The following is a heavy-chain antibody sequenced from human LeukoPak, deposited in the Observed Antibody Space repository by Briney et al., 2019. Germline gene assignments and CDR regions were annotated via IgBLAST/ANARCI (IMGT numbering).Heavy chain of an antibody. Sequence: PGGSLRLSCAASGFTFSSYSMNWVRQAPGKGLEWVSSISSSSSYIYYADSVKGRFTISRDNAKNTLYLQMNSLRAEDTAVYYCAKTGSGIAANLDYWGQGTLVTVSS. J-gene: IGHJ4*02. CDR2: ISSSSSYI. CDR3: AKTGSGIAANLDY. V-gene: IGHV3-21*01. D-gene: IGHD6-25*01. CDR1: GFTFSSYS.